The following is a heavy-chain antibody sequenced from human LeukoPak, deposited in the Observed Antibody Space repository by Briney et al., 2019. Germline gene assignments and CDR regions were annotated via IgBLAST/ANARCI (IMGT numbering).Heavy chain of an antibody. D-gene: IGHD1-20*01. J-gene: IGHJ5*02. CDR2: IRPNSGGT. CDR3: ARVADNSDP. V-gene: IGHV1-2*02. Sequence: ASVKVSCKASGYTFTGYYIHWVRQAPGQGLEWMGWIRPNSGGTNYAPKFQGRVTMTRDTSISTAYMELRRLRSDDTAVYYCARVADNSDPWGQGTPVTVSS. CDR1: GYTFTGYY.